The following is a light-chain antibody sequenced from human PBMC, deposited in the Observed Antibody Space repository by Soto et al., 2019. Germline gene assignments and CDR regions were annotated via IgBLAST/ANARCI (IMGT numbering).Light chain of an antibody. CDR2: DAS. CDR1: QSIDSS. J-gene: IGKJ3*01. CDR3: QKYNSAPRT. Sequence: DIQMTQSPSTLSASVGDRVTITCRASQSIDSSLAWYQQKPRKGPKLLIYDASTLESGVPSRFSGSGLGTEFALTISSLQPDDFATYYCQKYNSAPRTFGPGTKVDIK. V-gene: IGKV1-5*01.